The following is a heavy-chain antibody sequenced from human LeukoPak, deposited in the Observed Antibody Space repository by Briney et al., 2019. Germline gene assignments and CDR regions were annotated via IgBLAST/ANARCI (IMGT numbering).Heavy chain of an antibody. CDR1: GGTFSSYT. V-gene: IGHV1-69*06. CDR2: IIPNFGTP. CDR3: ARVLITSANWFDP. D-gene: IGHD1-14*01. Sequence: SVKVSCKASGGTFSSYTISWVRQAPGQGLEWMGGIIPNFGTPNYAQKFQGRVTVTADKSTSTAYMELSSLRSEDTAVYYCARVLITSANWFDPWGQGTLVTVSS. J-gene: IGHJ5*02.